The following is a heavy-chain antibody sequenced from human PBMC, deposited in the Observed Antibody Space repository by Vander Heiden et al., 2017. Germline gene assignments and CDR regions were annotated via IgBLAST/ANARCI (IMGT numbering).Heavy chain of an antibody. CDR1: GFTFSSYW. CDR2: IKQDGSEK. Sequence: EVQLVESGGGLVQPGGSLRLSCAASGFTFSSYWMSWVRQAPGKGLEWVANIKQDGSEKYYVDSVKGRFTISRDNAKNSLYLKMNSLRAEETAVYYCARDSAGFLEWLLTFDYWGQGTLVTVSS. CDR3: ARDSAGFLEWLLTFDY. D-gene: IGHD3-3*01. J-gene: IGHJ4*02. V-gene: IGHV3-7*01.